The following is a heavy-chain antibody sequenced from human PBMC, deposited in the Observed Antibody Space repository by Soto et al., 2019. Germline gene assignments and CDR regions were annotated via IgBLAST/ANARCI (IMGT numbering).Heavy chain of an antibody. CDR2: ISGSGGST. V-gene: IGHV3-23*01. CDR1: GFTFSSYA. CDR3: AKDRAPISGSYFDY. J-gene: IGHJ4*02. D-gene: IGHD1-26*01. Sequence: GGSLRLSCAASGFTFSSYAMSWVRQAPGTGLEWVSAISGSGGSTYYADSVNGRFTISRDNSRNTLYLQMNSLRAEDTAVYYCAKDRAPISGSYFDYWGQGTLVTVSS.